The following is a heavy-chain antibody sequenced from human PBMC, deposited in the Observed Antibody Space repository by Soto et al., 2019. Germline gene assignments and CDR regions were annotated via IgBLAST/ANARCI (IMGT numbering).Heavy chain of an antibody. J-gene: IGHJ3*02. CDR1: GFTFSSYW. D-gene: IGHD3-10*01. V-gene: IGHV3-7*04. Sequence: VGSLRLSCAASGFTFSSYWMTWVRQAPGKGLEWVANIKQDGSEKFYVDSVKGRFTISRDNAKNSLYMQMNSLRAEDTAVYYCARGAGSYFRRVVGAFDIWGQGTMVTVSS. CDR2: IKQDGSEK. CDR3: ARGAGSYFRRVVGAFDI.